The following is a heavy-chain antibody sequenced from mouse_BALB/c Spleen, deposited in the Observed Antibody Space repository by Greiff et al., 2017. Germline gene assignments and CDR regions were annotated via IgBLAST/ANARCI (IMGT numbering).Heavy chain of an antibody. CDR3: AVENEYGNYECWCLDV. Sequence: LVESGAELARPGASVTLSCKASGYTFTSYWMQWVKQRPGQGLEWIGAIYPGDGDTRYTQKFKGKATLTADKSSSTAYMLLSSLASEDSAVYYCAVENEYGNYECWCLDVWGGGTTVTVAT. J-gene: IGHJ1*01. CDR2: IYPGDGDT. V-gene: IGHV1-87*01. D-gene: IGHD2-10*02. CDR1: GYTFTSYW.